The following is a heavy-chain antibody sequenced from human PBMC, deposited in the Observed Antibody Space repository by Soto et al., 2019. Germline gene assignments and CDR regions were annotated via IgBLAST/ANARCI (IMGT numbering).Heavy chain of an antibody. CDR3: ARDGYYYGSGSYPYYFDY. V-gene: IGHV3-33*01. CDR1: GFTFSSYG. CDR2: IWYDGSNK. Sequence: GESLKISCAASGFTFSSYGMHWVRQAPGKGLEWVAVIWYDGSNKYYADSVKGRFTISRDNSKNTLYLQMNSLRAEDTAVYYCARDGYYYGSGSYPYYFDYWGQGTLVTVSS. J-gene: IGHJ4*02. D-gene: IGHD3-10*01.